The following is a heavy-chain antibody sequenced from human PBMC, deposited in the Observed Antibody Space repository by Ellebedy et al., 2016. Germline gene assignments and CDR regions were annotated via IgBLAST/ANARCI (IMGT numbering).Heavy chain of an antibody. V-gene: IGHV4-31*03. CDR3: ARGPIWFGELAFDI. D-gene: IGHD3-10*01. Sequence: SETLSLXXTVSGGSISSGGSYWSWIRQHPGKGLEWIGYIYYSGSTYYNPSLKSRVTISVDTSKNQFSLKLSSVTAADTAVYYCARGPIWFGELAFDIWGQGTMVTVSS. CDR2: IYYSGST. J-gene: IGHJ3*02. CDR1: GGSISSGGSY.